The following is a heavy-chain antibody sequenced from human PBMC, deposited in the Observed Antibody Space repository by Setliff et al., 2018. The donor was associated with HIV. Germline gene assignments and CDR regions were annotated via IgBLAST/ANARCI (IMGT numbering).Heavy chain of an antibody. Sequence: SETLSLTCAVYGGSFSGYYWNWIRQSPGKGLEWIGEITHSGSTNYNPSLKSRVTISIDTSKNQFSLKVNSVTAADTAVYYCARAPPGIQNDAFDVWGQGTMVTVSS. V-gene: IGHV4-34*01. CDR1: GGSFSGYY. CDR3: ARAPPGIQNDAFDV. CDR2: ITHSGST. J-gene: IGHJ3*01.